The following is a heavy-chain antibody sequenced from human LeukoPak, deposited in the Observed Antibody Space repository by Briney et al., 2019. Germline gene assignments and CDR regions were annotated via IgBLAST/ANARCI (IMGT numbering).Heavy chain of an antibody. J-gene: IGHJ4*02. V-gene: IGHV4-4*07. Sequence: SETLSLTCTVSGGAISSYYWSWIRQPAGKGLERIGRIYTSGSTNYNPSLKSRVTMSVDTSTHQFSLKLSSVTAADTAVYYCARDPNREFDYWGQGTLVTVSS. CDR3: ARDPNREFDY. CDR2: IYTSGST. CDR1: GGAISSYY. D-gene: IGHD1-26*01.